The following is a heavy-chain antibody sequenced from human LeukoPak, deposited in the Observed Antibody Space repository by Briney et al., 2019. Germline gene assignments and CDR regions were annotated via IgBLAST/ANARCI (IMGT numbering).Heavy chain of an antibody. Sequence: GSLRLSCASSGFTGSCNYIGWVRQAPGEGLEWVSVIYSGGSTYYADSVKGRFTISRDNSKNTLYLQMNSLRAEDTAVYYCARERGSGYGYWGQGTLVTVSP. CDR1: GFTGSCNY. J-gene: IGHJ4*02. V-gene: IGHV3-53*01. CDR3: ARERGSGYGY. CDR2: IYSGGST. D-gene: IGHD5-12*01.